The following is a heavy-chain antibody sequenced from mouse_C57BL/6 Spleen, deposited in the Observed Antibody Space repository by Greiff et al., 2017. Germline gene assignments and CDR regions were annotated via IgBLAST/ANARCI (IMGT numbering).Heavy chain of an antibody. J-gene: IGHJ2*01. V-gene: IGHV1-59*01. Sequence: QVQLQQSGAELVRPGTSVKLSCKASGYTFTSYWMHWVKQRPGQGLEWIGVIDPSDSYTNYNQKFKGKATLTVDTSSSTAYMQLSSLTSEDSAVDYCASPITTVVAFDYWGQGTTLTVSS. CDR3: ASPITTVVAFDY. CDR2: IDPSDSYT. CDR1: GYTFTSYW. D-gene: IGHD1-1*01.